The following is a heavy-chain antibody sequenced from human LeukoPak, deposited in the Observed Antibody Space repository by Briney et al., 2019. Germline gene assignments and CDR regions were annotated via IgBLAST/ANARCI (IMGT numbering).Heavy chain of an antibody. D-gene: IGHD3-10*01. CDR2: INTNTGNP. V-gene: IGHV7-4-1*02. CDR1: GYTLTELS. CDR3: ARSPITMVRGVTPFDY. J-gene: IGHJ4*02. Sequence: GASVKVSCKVSGYTLTELSMHWVRQAPGQGLEWMGWINTNTGNPTYAQGFTGRFVFSLDTSVSTAYLQISSLKAEDTAVYYCARSPITMVRGVTPFDYWGQGTLVTVSS.